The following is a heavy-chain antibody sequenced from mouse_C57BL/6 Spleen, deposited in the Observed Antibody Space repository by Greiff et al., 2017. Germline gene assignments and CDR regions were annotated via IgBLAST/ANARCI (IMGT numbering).Heavy chain of an antibody. CDR2: ISDGGSYT. CDR3: AREGGSSSYWYFDV. D-gene: IGHD1-1*01. V-gene: IGHV5-4*01. J-gene: IGHJ1*03. Sequence: EVMLVESGGGLVKPGGSLKLSCAASGFTFSSYAMSWVRQTPEKRLEWVATISDGGSYTYYPDNVKGRFTISRDNAKNNLYLQMSHLKSEDTAMYYCAREGGSSSYWYFDVWGTGTTVTVSS. CDR1: GFTFSSYA.